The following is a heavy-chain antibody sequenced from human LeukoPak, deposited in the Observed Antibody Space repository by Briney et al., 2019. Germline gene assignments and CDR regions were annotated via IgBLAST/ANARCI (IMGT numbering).Heavy chain of an antibody. Sequence: GGSLRLSCAASGFTFSSYWMHWVRQPPGKGLVWVSRITTDGSSTTYADSVKGRFTVSRDNAKNTLYLQMNSLRAEDTAVYYCATGYSGNGVGYWGQGTLVTVS. D-gene: IGHD5-12*01. CDR3: ATGYSGNGVGY. J-gene: IGHJ4*02. CDR1: GFTFSSYW. CDR2: ITTDGSST. V-gene: IGHV3-74*01.